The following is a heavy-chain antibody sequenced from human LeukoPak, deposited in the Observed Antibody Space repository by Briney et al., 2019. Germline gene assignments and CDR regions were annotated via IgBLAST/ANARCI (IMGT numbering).Heavy chain of an antibody. V-gene: IGHV4-39*01. CDR1: GGSISSSSYF. Sequence: SETLSLSCTVSGGSISSSSYFWGWIRQPPGKGLEWIGSIYYSGSTYYNPSLKSRVTISVDTSKNQFSLKLSSVTAADTAVYYCARRYSYSSLPDYWGQGTLVTVSS. D-gene: IGHD6-19*01. CDR2: IYYSGST. CDR3: ARRYSYSSLPDY. J-gene: IGHJ4*02.